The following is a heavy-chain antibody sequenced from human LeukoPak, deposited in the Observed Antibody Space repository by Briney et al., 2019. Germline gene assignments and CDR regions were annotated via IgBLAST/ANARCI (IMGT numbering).Heavy chain of an antibody. CDR3: ARENNDYGGKKAFDY. CDR1: GGPISSYQ. CDR2: IYYTGST. D-gene: IGHD4-23*01. Sequence: SETLSLTCTVSGGPISSYQWSWIRQPPGKGLEWIGYIYYTGSTNYHPSLKSRITISLDTSKNQFSLKLSSVTAADTAVYYCARENNDYGGKKAFDYWGQGTLVTVSS. J-gene: IGHJ4*02. V-gene: IGHV4-59*08.